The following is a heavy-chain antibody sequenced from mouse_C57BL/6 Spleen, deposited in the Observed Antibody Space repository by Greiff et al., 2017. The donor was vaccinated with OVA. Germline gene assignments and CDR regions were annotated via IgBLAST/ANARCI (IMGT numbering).Heavy chain of an antibody. CDR2: IDPANGTT. V-gene: IGHV14-3*01. J-gene: IGHJ2*01. Sequence: VQLQQSVAELVRPGASVKLSCTASGFNIKNTYMHWVKQRPEQGLEWIGRIDPANGTTKYAPQFQGKAPITADTSSNTAYLQLSSLTSEDTAIYYCARRGQTGEDYFDYWGQGTTLTVSS. CDR1: GFNIKNTY. CDR3: ARRGQTGEDYFDY. D-gene: IGHD4-1*01.